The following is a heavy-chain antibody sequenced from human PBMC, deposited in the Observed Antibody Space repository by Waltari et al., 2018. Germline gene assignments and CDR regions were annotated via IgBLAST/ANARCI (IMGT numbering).Heavy chain of an antibody. CDR2: INSASRVI. D-gene: IGHD2-21*02. Sequence: EVLLVESGGGLVQPGGSLRLSCTASGFNCNIYTLNWVRQAPGKGLEWVSYINSASRVILYADSVRGRFTISRDNAKNSLFLQMNNLRVEDTALYYCTRGLQFAFDFWGQGTMVSVSS. CDR1: GFNCNIYT. CDR3: TRGLQFAFDF. J-gene: IGHJ3*01. V-gene: IGHV3-48*01.